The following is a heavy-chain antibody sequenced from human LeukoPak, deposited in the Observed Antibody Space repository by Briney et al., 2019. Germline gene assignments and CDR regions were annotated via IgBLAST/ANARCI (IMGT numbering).Heavy chain of an antibody. Sequence: SETLSLTCAVYGGSFSGYYWSWIRQPPGKGLEWIGSIYYSGSTYYNPSLKSRVTISVDTSKNQFSLKLSSVTAADTAVYYCARTIAVAGPSRCWGQGTLVTVSS. CDR1: GGSFSGYY. J-gene: IGHJ4*02. V-gene: IGHV4-34*01. CDR2: IYYSGST. D-gene: IGHD6-19*01. CDR3: ARTIAVAGPSRC.